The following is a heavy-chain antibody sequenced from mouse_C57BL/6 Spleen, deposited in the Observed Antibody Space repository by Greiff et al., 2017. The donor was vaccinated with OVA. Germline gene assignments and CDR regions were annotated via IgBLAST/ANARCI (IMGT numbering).Heavy chain of an antibody. J-gene: IGHJ4*01. Sequence: VHVKQSGPELVKPGASVKISCKASGYSFTGYYMNWVKQSPEKSLEWIGEINPSTGGTTYNQKFKAKATLTVDKSSSTAYMQLKSLTSEDSAVYYCARFYSNYGAMDYWGQGTSVTVSS. V-gene: IGHV1-42*01. D-gene: IGHD2-5*01. CDR1: GYSFTGYY. CDR3: ARFYSNYGAMDY. CDR2: INPSTGGT.